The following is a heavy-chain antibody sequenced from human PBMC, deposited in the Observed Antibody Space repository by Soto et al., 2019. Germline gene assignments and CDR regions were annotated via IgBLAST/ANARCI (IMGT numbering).Heavy chain of an antibody. Sequence: DLEESGGGLVQPGGSLRLSCETSGFTFSSRWMTWVRQVPGKGLEWVANIKQDENGKDYVDSVKGRFTISRDNAKNSLYLQMNSLRAEDTAVYYCATHDGPAAAGLVLDFWGQGTLVTVSS. CDR2: IKQDENGK. D-gene: IGHD6-13*01. CDR1: GFTFSSRW. J-gene: IGHJ4*02. CDR3: ATHDGPAAAGLVLDF. V-gene: IGHV3-7*02.